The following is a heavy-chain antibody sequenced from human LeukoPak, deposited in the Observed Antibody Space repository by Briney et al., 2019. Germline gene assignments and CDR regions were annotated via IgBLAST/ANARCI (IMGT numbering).Heavy chain of an antibody. CDR3: ARDSGHAFDI. J-gene: IGHJ3*02. Sequence: GGSLRLSCVASGFTFSTYGMHWVRQAPGKGLEWVAVIWYDGSNKYYGDSVKGRFTISRDNSKNTLYLQMNSLRAEDAAVYYCARDSGHAFDIWGQGTMVTVSS. CDR1: GFTFSTYG. CDR2: IWYDGSNK. V-gene: IGHV3-33*01. D-gene: IGHD6-25*01.